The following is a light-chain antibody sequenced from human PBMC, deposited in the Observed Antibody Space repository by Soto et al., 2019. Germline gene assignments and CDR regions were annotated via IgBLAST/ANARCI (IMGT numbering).Light chain of an antibody. CDR3: QVRNECPPFMYS. J-gene: IGKJ2*01. CDR1: QSVDTF. V-gene: IGKV3-11*01. Sequence: EIVLTQSPATLSLSPGERATLSCRASQSVDTFLAWYQQKPGRTPRLLIYDTSNRTTGIPPRFSGSGSGTAFTLTISRLKPEDFAVYYCQVRNECPPFMYSVGQGTKLEVK. CDR2: DTS.